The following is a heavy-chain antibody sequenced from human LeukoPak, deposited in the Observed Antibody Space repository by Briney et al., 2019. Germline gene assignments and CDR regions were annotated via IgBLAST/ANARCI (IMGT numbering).Heavy chain of an antibody. CDR1: GGSISSGDYY. CDR3: AREAGIDYGDYVEAFDI. Sequence: PSETLSLTCTASGGSISSGDYYWSWIRQPPGKGLEWIGYIYYSGSTYYNPSLKSRVTISVDTSKNQFSLKLSSVTAADTAVYYCAREAGIDYGDYVEAFDIWGQGTMVTVSS. CDR2: IYYSGST. J-gene: IGHJ3*02. V-gene: IGHV4-30-4*01. D-gene: IGHD4-17*01.